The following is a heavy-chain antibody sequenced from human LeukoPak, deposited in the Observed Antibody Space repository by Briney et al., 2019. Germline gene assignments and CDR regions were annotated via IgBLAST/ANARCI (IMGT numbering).Heavy chain of an antibody. D-gene: IGHD2-15*01. CDR1: GFTVSSSY. V-gene: IGHV3-66*01. CDR2: IYSGGST. J-gene: IGHJ4*02. Sequence: GGSLRLSCAASGFTVSSSYMSWVRQAPGKGLEWVSVIYSGGSTYYADSVKGRFTISRDNSKNTLYLQMNSLRAEDTAVYYCARSIVVELPFDYWGQGTLVTVSS. CDR3: ARSIVVELPFDY.